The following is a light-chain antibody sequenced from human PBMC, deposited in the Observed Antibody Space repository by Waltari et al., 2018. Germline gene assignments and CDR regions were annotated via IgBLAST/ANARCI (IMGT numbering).Light chain of an antibody. CDR1: SSNIGSNY. J-gene: IGLJ6*01. Sequence: QSVLTQPPSASGTPGQRVTIHCSGSSSNIGSNYVYWYQQLPGTAPKLLIYRNNQRPSGVPDRFSGSKSGTSASLAISGLRSEDEADYYCAAWDDSLSGYVFGSGTKVTVL. V-gene: IGLV1-47*01. CDR3: AAWDDSLSGYV. CDR2: RNN.